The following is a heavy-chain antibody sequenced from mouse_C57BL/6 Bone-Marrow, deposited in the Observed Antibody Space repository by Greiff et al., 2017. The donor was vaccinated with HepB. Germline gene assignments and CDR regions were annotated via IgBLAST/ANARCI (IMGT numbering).Heavy chain of an antibody. Sequence: VQLQQSGAELVRPGASVKLSCTASGFNIKDDYMHWVKQRPEQGLEWIGWIDPENGDTEYASKFQGEATITADTSSNTAYLQLSSLTSEDTAVYYCTSLLPLYAMDYWGQGTSVTVSS. CDR1: GFNIKDDY. V-gene: IGHV14-4*01. CDR2: IDPENGDT. D-gene: IGHD2-10*01. J-gene: IGHJ4*01. CDR3: TSLLPLYAMDY.